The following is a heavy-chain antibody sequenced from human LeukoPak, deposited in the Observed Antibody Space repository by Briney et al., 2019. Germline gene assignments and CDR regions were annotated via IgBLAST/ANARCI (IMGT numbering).Heavy chain of an antibody. CDR3: AKMRPIVAGSFDS. Sequence: GGSLRLSCTSSGLSFKNSDMSWVRQAPGKGLEWVSSISVTGSVTYYADSVKGRFIISRDNSRDTLYLHMSGLRVDDTARYFCAKMRPIVAGSFDSWGQGTQVTVSS. CDR2: ISVTGSVT. CDR1: GLSFKNSD. J-gene: IGHJ4*02. V-gene: IGHV3-23*01. D-gene: IGHD3-16*02.